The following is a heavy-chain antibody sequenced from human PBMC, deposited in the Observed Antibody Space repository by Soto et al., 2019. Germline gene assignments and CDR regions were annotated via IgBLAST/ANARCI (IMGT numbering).Heavy chain of an antibody. V-gene: IGHV3-23*01. J-gene: IGHJ5*02. CDR2: ISGSGGST. D-gene: IGHD6-13*01. CDR1: GFTFSSYA. CDR3: AKFNIAAAGLVWFDP. Sequence: GESLKISCAASGFTFSSYAMSWVRQAPGKGLEWVSAISGSGGSTYYADSVKGRFTISRDNSKNTLYLQMNSLRAEDTAVYYCAKFNIAAAGLVWFDPWGQGTLVTVSS.